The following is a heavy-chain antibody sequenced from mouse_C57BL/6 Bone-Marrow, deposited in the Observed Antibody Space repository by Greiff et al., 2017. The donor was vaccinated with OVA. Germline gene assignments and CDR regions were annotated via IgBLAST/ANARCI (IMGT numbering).Heavy chain of an antibody. Sequence: VQLQQSGAELVRPGASVKLSCTASGFNIKDDYMHWVKQRPEQGLEWIGWIDPENGDTEYASKFQGKATITADTSSNTAYLQLSSLTSEDTAVYYCTPRGPLFADWGQGTLVTVSA. J-gene: IGHJ3*01. V-gene: IGHV14-4*01. CDR1: GFNIKDDY. CDR2: IDPENGDT. CDR3: TPRGPLFAD.